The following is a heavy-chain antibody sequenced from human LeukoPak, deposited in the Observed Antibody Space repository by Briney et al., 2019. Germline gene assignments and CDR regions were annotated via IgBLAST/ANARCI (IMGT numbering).Heavy chain of an antibody. Sequence: PSETLSLTCTVSGGSIRSYYWSWIRQPPGKGLEWIGYNYYSGSTTYNPSLKSRVTISVDTSKNQFSLKLSSVTAADTAVYYCARGLRLGWFDPWGQGTLVTVSS. D-gene: IGHD6-6*01. V-gene: IGHV4-59*01. CDR3: ARGLRLGWFDP. J-gene: IGHJ5*02. CDR1: GGSIRSYY. CDR2: NYYSGST.